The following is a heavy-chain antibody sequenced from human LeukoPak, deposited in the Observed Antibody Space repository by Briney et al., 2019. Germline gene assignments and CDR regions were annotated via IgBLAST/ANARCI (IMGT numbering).Heavy chain of an antibody. CDR1: GGTFSSYA. CDR2: ITPIFGTA. Sequence: SVKVSCKASGGTFSSYAISWVRQAPGQGLEWMGGITPIFGTANYAQKFQGRVTITADESTSTAYMELSSLRSEDTAVYYCARVAGNVLRFLEWFPNWFDPWGQGTLVTVSS. V-gene: IGHV1-69*01. D-gene: IGHD3-3*01. CDR3: ARVAGNVLRFLEWFPNWFDP. J-gene: IGHJ5*02.